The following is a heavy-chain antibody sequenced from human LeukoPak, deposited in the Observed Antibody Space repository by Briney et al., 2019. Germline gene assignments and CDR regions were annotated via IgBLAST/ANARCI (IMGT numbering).Heavy chain of an antibody. J-gene: IGHJ6*02. CDR1: GESFSGYY. Sequence: SETLSLTCAVYGESFSGYYWCWIRKPPAPGLEWIGEINHSGSTNYNPSLKSRVTISVDTSKNQFSLKLSSVTAADTAVYYCARIADYYYYGMDVWGQGTTVTVSS. CDR2: INHSGST. V-gene: IGHV4-34*01. CDR3: ARIADYYYYGMDV.